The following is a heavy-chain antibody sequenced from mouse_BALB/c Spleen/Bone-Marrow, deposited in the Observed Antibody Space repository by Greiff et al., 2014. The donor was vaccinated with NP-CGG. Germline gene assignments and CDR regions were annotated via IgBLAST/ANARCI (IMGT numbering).Heavy chain of an antibody. J-gene: IGHJ3*01. Sequence: QVQLQQSGAELAKPGASVKMSCKASGYTFTSYWMHWVKQRPGQGLEWIGYINPSTGYTEYNQKFKDKATLTADKSSSTAYMQLSSLTSEDSAVYYCARYYRYDGFAYGGQGTLVTVSA. CDR2: INPSTGYT. V-gene: IGHV1-7*01. CDR1: GYTFTSYW. CDR3: ARYYRYDGFAY. D-gene: IGHD2-14*01.